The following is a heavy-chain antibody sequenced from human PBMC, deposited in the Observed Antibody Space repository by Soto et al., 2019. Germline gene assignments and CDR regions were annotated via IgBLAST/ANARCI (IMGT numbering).Heavy chain of an antibody. CDR2: INPNSGGT. Sequence: RASVKVSCKASGYTFTGYYMHWVRQAPGQGLEWMGWINPNSGGTNYAQKFQGRVTMTRDTSISTAYMELSRLRSDDTAVYYCAIYCSGGSCHYYHYGMDVWGQGTTVTVSS. CDR3: AIYCSGGSCHYYHYGMDV. J-gene: IGHJ6*02. CDR1: GYTFTGYY. V-gene: IGHV1-2*02. D-gene: IGHD2-15*01.